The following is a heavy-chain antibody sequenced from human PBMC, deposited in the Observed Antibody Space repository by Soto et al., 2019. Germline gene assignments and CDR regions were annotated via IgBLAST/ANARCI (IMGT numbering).Heavy chain of an antibody. CDR3: ARRGVVVTTAYYYYGMDV. D-gene: IGHD2-21*02. J-gene: IGHJ6*02. Sequence: GESLKISCKGSGYSFTSYWIGWVRQMPGKGLEWMGIIYPDDSDTRYSPSFQGQVTISADKSISTAYLQWSSLKASDTAMYYCARRGVVVTTAYYYYGMDVWGQGTTVTVSS. V-gene: IGHV5-51*01. CDR2: IYPDDSDT. CDR1: GYSFTSYW.